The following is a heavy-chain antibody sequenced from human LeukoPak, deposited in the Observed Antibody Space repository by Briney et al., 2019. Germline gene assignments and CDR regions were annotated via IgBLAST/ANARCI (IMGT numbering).Heavy chain of an antibody. CDR1: GDSVSSNSAA. D-gene: IGHD5-12*01. J-gene: IGHJ4*02. CDR3: ARAWIVATIYDY. V-gene: IGHV6-1*01. Sequence: SQTLPLTLAISGDSVSSNSAAWNWIRQSPSRGLEWLGRTYYSSKWYNDYAVSVKSRITINPDTSKNQFSLKLNSVTPEDTAVYYCARAWIVATIYDYWGQGTLVTVSS. CDR2: TYYSSKWYN.